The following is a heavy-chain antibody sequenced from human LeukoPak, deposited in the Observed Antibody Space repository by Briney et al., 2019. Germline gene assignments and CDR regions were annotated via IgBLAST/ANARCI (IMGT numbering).Heavy chain of an antibody. V-gene: IGHV2-5*02. Sequence: SGPTLVKPTQTLTLTCTFSGFSLRTSGVGVGWIRQPPGKTLEWLALIYWDNGKVCRPNMMNRLTITKDTSKNQVVLKMTNMDPMDTATYYCLHTSDYGDYWGLGTRVTVSS. CDR2: IYWDNGK. CDR1: GFSLRTSGVG. J-gene: IGHJ4*02. CDR3: LHTSDYGDY. D-gene: IGHD6-6*01.